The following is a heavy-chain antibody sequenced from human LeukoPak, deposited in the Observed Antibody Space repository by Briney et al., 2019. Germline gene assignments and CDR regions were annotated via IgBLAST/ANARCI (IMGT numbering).Heavy chain of an antibody. CDR2: ISSSSSYI. CDR3: TRDRSEDTSSGGPDDALDI. J-gene: IGHJ3*02. V-gene: IGHV3-21*01. CDR1: GFTFSSYE. D-gene: IGHD3-10*01. Sequence: GGSLRLSCAASGFTFSSYEMNWVRQAPGKGLEWVSSISSSSSYIYYADSMKGRFTISRDNARNSLYLQMNSLRAEDTAVYYCTRDRSEDTSSGGPDDALDIWGQGTMVTVSS.